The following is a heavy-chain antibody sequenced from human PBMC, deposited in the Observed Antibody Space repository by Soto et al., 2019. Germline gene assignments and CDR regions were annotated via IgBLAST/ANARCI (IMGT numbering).Heavy chain of an antibody. Sequence: QVQLVQSGAEVKKPGSSVTVSCKTSGGTFSKDAINWVRQAPGQGLEWMGLLIPVFGSPIYAQKFQGRIRITADGTTRTAFMDLSSLRSEDTAVYYCTRVLGYTFEPGKTRYYAMDVWGQGTTVSVSS. D-gene: IGHD5-18*01. V-gene: IGHV1-69*01. CDR3: TRVLGYTFEPGKTRYYAMDV. J-gene: IGHJ6*02. CDR1: GGTFSKDA. CDR2: LIPVFGSP.